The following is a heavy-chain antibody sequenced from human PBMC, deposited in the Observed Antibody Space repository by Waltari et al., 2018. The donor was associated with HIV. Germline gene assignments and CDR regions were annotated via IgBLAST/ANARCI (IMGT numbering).Heavy chain of an antibody. V-gene: IGHV4-4*02. Sequence: QVHLQESGPGLVKPSGTLSLTCAVSGGSISTTNWWSWVRQPPGKGLEWIGEIYHSGITKYSPSLKSRVTISIDKSKNQFSLKLSSVTAADTAVYYCARSGGSFPIDYWGQGTLVTVSS. CDR3: ARSGGSFPIDY. D-gene: IGHD1-26*01. CDR1: GGSISTTNW. J-gene: IGHJ4*02. CDR2: IYHSGIT.